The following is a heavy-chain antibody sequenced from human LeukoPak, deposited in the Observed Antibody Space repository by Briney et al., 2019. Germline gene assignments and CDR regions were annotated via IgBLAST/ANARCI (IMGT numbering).Heavy chain of an antibody. CDR2: ISAYNGNT. CDR1: GYTFTSYG. Sequence: ASVKVSCKASGYTFTSYGISWVRQAPGQGLERMGWISAYNGNTNYAQKLQGRVTMTTDTSTSTAYMELRSLRSDDTAVYYCAREDPDGELLGYWGQGTLVTVSS. D-gene: IGHD1-26*01. V-gene: IGHV1-18*01. J-gene: IGHJ4*02. CDR3: AREDPDGELLGY.